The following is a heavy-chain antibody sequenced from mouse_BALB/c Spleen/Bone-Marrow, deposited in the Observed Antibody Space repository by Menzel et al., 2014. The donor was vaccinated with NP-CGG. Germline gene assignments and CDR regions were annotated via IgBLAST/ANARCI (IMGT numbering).Heavy chain of an antibody. V-gene: IGHV5-6*01. D-gene: IGHD2-4*01. Sequence: EVKLVESGGDLVKPGGSLKLSCAASGLTFSSYGMSWVRQTPDKRLEWVATISSGGSYTYYPDSVKGRFTISRDNAKNTLYLQMSSLMSEDTAMYYCARQTYYDYDGYFDYWGQGTTLTVSS. CDR3: ARQTYYDYDGYFDY. J-gene: IGHJ2*01. CDR1: GLTFSSYG. CDR2: ISSGGSYT.